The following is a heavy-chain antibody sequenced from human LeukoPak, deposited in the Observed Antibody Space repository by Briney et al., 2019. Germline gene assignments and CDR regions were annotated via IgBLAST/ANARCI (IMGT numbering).Heavy chain of an antibody. Sequence: GRSLRLSCTTSGFTFGDYAMSWVRQAPGKGLEWVGFIRSKAYSGTTEYGASVRGRFTFSRDDSKYIAYLQMNSLKAEDTAASYCTRGSCGGGSCYSIPGLDSWAQGTLVTVSS. V-gene: IGHV3-49*04. CDR2: IRSKAYSGTT. D-gene: IGHD2-15*01. CDR3: TRGSCGGGSCYSIPGLDS. J-gene: IGHJ4*02. CDR1: GFTFGDYA.